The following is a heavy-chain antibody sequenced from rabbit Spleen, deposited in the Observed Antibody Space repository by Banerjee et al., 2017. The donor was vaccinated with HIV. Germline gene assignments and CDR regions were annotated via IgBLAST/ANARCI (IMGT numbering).Heavy chain of an antibody. D-gene: IGHD7-1*01. Sequence: QEQLEESGGGLVQPEGSLTLTCTASGFYFSSGYYLSWVRQAPGKGLEWIACINVVTGKAVYATWAQGRFTFSKTSSTTVTLQMTSLTAADTATYFCARDTGTSFSSYGMDLWGPGTLVTVS. CDR1: GFYFSSGYY. CDR3: ARDTGTSFSSYGMDL. CDR2: INVVTGKA. V-gene: IGHV1S45*01. J-gene: IGHJ6*01.